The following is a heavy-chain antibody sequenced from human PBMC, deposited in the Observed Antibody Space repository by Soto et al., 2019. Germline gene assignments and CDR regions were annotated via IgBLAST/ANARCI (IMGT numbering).Heavy chain of an antibody. CDR1: GFPFDDSD. Sequence: EVELVESGGGLAQTGRSLRLSCAGSGFPFDDSDMYWVRQAPGKGLEWVSGISWSSGTIGYADSVKGRFTISRDNAKNSLYLEMSPLRPEDTAIYYCVKSPWSRRGDLDLWGRGTLVTVSS. V-gene: IGHV3-9*01. CDR2: ISWSSGTI. J-gene: IGHJ2*01. D-gene: IGHD2-8*01. CDR3: VKSPWSRRGDLDL.